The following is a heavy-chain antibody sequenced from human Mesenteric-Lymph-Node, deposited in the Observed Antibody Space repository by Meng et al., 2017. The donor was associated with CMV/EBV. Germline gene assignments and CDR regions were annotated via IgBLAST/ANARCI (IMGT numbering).Heavy chain of an antibody. V-gene: IGHV3-15*01. CDR1: GFTLSTAW. D-gene: IGHD2-21*01. CDR2: IKSRTDGGTT. Sequence: LYCAASGFTLSTAWLGWVRQAPGKGLEWVGRIKSRTDGGTTDYTAPVKGRFTISRDDSKNTLYLQMNSLKTEDTAVYYCTTIASGGYWGQGTLVTVSS. J-gene: IGHJ4*02. CDR3: TTIASGGY.